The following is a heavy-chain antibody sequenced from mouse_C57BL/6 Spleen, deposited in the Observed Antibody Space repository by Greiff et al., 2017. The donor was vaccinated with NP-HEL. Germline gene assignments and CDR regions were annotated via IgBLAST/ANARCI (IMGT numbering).Heavy chain of an antibody. J-gene: IGHJ2*01. CDR1: GYTFTDHT. V-gene: IGHV1-78*01. CDR2: IYPRDGST. Sequence: VKLMESDAELVRPGASVKISCKVSGYTFTDHTIHWMKQRPEQGLEWIGYIYPRDGSTKYNEKFKGKATLTADKSSSTAYMQLNSLTSEDSAVYFCAREGNYDYFDYWGQGTTLTVSS. D-gene: IGHD2-1*01. CDR3: AREGNYDYFDY.